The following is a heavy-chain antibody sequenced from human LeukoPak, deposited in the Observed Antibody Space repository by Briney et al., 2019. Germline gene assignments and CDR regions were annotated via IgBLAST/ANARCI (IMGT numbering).Heavy chain of an antibody. D-gene: IGHD5-24*01. J-gene: IGHJ4*02. V-gene: IGHV1-2*02. CDR3: ARERGDGYPFDF. Sequence: ASVKVSCKASGYTFTGYYMHWVRQAPGQGLEWMGWINPNSGGTNYAQKFQGRVTMTRHTSISTAYLELSRLRSDDTAVYYCARERGDGYPFDFWGQGTLVTVSS. CDR2: INPNSGGT. CDR1: GYTFTGYY.